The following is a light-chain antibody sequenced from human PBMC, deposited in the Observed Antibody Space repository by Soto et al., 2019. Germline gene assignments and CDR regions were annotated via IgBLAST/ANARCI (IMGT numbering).Light chain of an antibody. Sequence: QPVLTQPPSASGTAGRRVTISCSGGSSNIGSKTVNWYQQLPGTAPKLLIYSNNQRPSGVPDRFSGSKSGTSASLAISGLQSEDEAHYYCAAWDDSLNGVVFGGGTKLTVL. J-gene: IGLJ2*01. CDR1: SSNIGSKT. CDR2: SNN. CDR3: AAWDDSLNGVV. V-gene: IGLV1-44*01.